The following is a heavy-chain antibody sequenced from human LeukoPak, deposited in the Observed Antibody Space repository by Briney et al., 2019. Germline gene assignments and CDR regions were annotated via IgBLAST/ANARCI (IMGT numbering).Heavy chain of an antibody. J-gene: IGHJ3*02. V-gene: IGHV3-21*01. D-gene: IGHD5-24*01. Sequence: GGSLRLSCAASESTFSTYSMNWVRQAPGKGLEWVSSISSGSSYRYYADSVKGRFTISRDNAKNSLYLQMNSLRAEDTAVYYCARDRASMANHDAFDIWGQGTMVTVSS. CDR3: ARDRASMANHDAFDI. CDR2: ISSGSSYR. CDR1: ESTFSTYS.